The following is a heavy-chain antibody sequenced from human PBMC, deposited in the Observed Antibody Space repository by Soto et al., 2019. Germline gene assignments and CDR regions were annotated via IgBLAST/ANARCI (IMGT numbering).Heavy chain of an antibody. CDR3: ARERGYSYGYYYYYYGMDV. CDR1: GGSISSGGYY. CDR2: IYYSGST. D-gene: IGHD5-18*01. V-gene: IGHV4-31*03. J-gene: IGHJ6*02. Sequence: SETLSLTCTVSGGSISSGGYYWSWIRQHPGKGLEWVGYIYYSGSTYYNPSLKSRVTISVDTSKNQFSLKLSSVTAADTAVYYCARERGYSYGYYYYYYGMDVWGQGTTVTLS.